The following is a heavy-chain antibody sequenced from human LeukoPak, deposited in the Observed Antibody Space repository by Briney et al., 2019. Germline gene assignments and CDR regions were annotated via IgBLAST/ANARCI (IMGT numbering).Heavy chain of an antibody. J-gene: IGHJ3*02. Sequence: GGSLRLSCAASGFTFSSYEMNWVRQAPGKGLEWVSYISSSGNTIYYADSVKGRFTISRDNAKNSLYLQMNSLRAEDTALYYCAKAGDNTGYYLGAFDIWGQGTMVTVSS. V-gene: IGHV3-48*03. CDR3: AKAGDNTGYYLGAFDI. CDR2: ISSSGNTI. CDR1: GFTFSSYE. D-gene: IGHD3-22*01.